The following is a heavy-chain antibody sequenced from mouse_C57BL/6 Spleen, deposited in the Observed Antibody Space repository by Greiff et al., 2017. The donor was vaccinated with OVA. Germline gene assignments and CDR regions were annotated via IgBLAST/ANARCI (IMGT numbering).Heavy chain of an antibody. D-gene: IGHD1-1*01. CDR1: GFTFSSYA. CDR3: ARENHITTVVARNFDV. V-gene: IGHV5-4*01. CDR2: ISDGGSYT. J-gene: IGHJ1*03. Sequence: EVMLVESGGGLVKPGGSLKLSCAASGFTFSSYAMSWVRQTPEKRLEWVATISDGGSYTYYPDNVKGRFTISRDNAKNNLYLQMSHLKSEDTAMYYCARENHITTVVARNFDVWGTGTTVTVSS.